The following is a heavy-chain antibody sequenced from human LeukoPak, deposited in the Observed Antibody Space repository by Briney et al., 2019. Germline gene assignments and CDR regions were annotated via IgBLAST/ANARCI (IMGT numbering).Heavy chain of an antibody. CDR2: ISYDGSTK. Sequence: QPGRSLRLSCAASGFTFSSYGMLWVRQAPGKGLEWVAVISYDGSTKYYADSVKGRVTISRDNSKSTLYLQMYSLRAEDTAVFYCAKSGGCSSSSCYSPYYFDYWGRGTLVTVSS. CDR1: GFTFSSYG. J-gene: IGHJ4*02. CDR3: AKSGGCSSSSCYSPYYFDY. D-gene: IGHD2-2*02. V-gene: IGHV3-30*18.